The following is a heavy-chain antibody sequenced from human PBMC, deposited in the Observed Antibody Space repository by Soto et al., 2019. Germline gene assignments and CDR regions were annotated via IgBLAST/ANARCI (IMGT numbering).Heavy chain of an antibody. CDR3: ARKYGDYNSPLDY. V-gene: IGHV3-7*01. J-gene: IGHJ4*02. CDR2: IKQDGSEK. Sequence: GGSLRLSCAASGFTFSSYWMSWVRQAPGKGLEWVANIKQDGSEKYYVDSVKGRFTISRDNAKNSLYLQMNSLRAEDTAVYYCARKYGDYNSPLDYWGQGTLVTVSS. D-gene: IGHD4-17*01. CDR1: GFTFSSYW.